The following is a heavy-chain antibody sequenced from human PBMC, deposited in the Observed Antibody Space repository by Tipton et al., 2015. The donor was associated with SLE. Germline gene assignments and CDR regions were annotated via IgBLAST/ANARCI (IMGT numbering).Heavy chain of an antibody. D-gene: IGHD3-10*01. Sequence: TLSLTCTVSGGSISGSYYWSWIRQPPGKGLEWIGYIYYSGSTNYNPSLKSRVIISVDTSKNQFSLKVTSVTAADTAVYYCARGGSNFLSGDYYYAFDVWGQGTTVTVSS. CDR3: ARGGSNFLSGDYYYAFDV. V-gene: IGHV4-61*01. CDR2: IYYSGST. CDR1: GGSISGSYY. J-gene: IGHJ6*02.